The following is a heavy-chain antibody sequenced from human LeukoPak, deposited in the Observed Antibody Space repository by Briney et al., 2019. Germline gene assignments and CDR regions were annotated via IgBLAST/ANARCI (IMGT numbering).Heavy chain of an antibody. D-gene: IGHD3-3*01. J-gene: IGHJ4*02. CDR3: AAELMSGHFDH. V-gene: IGHV1-24*01. CDR1: GYILSELS. Sequence: ASVKVSSKVSGYILSELSMHWVRQAPGKGLEWMGGFDPEDDERIFAQKFQGRVTMTEDTSTDTAYMELSSLRSEDTAVYYCAAELMSGHFDHWGQGTLVTVSS. CDR2: FDPEDDER.